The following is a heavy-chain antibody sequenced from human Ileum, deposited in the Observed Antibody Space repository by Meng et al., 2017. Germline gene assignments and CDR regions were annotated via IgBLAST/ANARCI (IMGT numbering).Heavy chain of an antibody. J-gene: IGHJ5*02. CDR1: GGSISGSTYY. CDR2: FYYPALA. V-gene: IGHV4-39*02. CDR3: ASRYSSSPGWFDP. D-gene: IGHD6-6*01. Sequence: QRQLQESGPGWVKPSETLSLTCSLSGGSISGSTYYWVWIRQPPGKGLEWIGSFYYPALASYNPSLKSRVTISADTSRNNFSLRLTSVTAADTAVYYCASRYSSSPGWFDPWGQGTLVTVSS.